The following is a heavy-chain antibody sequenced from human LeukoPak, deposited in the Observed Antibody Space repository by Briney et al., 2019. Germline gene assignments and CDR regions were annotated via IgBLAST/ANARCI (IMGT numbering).Heavy chain of an antibody. Sequence: GGSLRLSCAASGFTFSNYAMSWVRQAPGKGLEWVSAISGGGLSTYYADSVWGRFTISRDNSKNTLYLQMNSLRAEDTAVYYCAKTATVTTSWFDPWGQGTLVTVSS. CDR3: AKTATVTTSWFDP. J-gene: IGHJ5*02. CDR1: GFTFSNYA. V-gene: IGHV3-23*01. D-gene: IGHD4-17*01. CDR2: ISGGGLST.